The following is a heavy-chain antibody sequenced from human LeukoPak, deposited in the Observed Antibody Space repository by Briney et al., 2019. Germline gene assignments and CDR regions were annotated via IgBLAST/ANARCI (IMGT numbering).Heavy chain of an antibody. D-gene: IGHD3-22*01. J-gene: IGHJ5*02. CDR2: ISYDGSNK. CDR1: GFTFSSYG. V-gene: IGHV3-30*18. CDR3: AKDPYYYDSSGYVGDWFDP. Sequence: GGSLRLSCAASGFTFSSYGMHWVRQAPGKGLEWVAVISYDGSNKYYADSVKGRFTISSDNSKNTLYLQMNSLRAEDTAVYYCAKDPYYYDSSGYVGDWFDPWGQGTLVTVSS.